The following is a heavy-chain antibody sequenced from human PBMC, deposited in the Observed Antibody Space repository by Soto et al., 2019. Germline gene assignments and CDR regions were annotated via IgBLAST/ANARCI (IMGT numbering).Heavy chain of an antibody. CDR1: GGSITGYY. V-gene: IGHV4-59*08. J-gene: IGHJ4*02. D-gene: IGHD3-3*01. CDR2: IYYTGNT. Sequence: SETLSLTCTVSGGSITGYYWSWIRQPPGQGLQYIGYIYYTGNTNYNPSLKSRLTMSVDTSKNQFSLKLSSVAAADTAVYFCARGVLFFELRRHQFRIDFRGPGTLVNVFS. CDR3: ARGVLFFELRRHQFRIDF.